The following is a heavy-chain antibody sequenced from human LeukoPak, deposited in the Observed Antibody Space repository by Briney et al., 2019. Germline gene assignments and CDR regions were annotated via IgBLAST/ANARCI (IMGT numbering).Heavy chain of an antibody. V-gene: IGHV1-2*02. CDR3: ARDPGSSAFDY. CDR1: VYTFTDYY. Sequence: AAVKVSCKASVYTFTDYYMHGVRQAPGQGLDWMGWINPNSGGTNYAQKFQGRVTMTRATSISTAYMELSRLRSDDTAVYYCARDPGSSAFDYWGQGTLVTVSS. D-gene: IGHD6-6*01. CDR2: INPNSGGT. J-gene: IGHJ4*02.